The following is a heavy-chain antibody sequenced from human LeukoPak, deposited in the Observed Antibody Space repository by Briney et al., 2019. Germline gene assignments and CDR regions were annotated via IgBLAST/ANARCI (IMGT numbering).Heavy chain of an antibody. Sequence: GGSLRLSCAASGFTFDDYGMSWVRQAPGKGLEWVSTISGAGDNTNNADSVTGRFTISRDNSKNILYLQMNSLRAEDTAVYYCAKDYSVSNWCFDLWGRGTLVTVSS. V-gene: IGHV3-23*01. CDR2: ISGAGDNT. D-gene: IGHD5/OR15-5a*01. CDR3: AKDYSVSNWCFDL. J-gene: IGHJ2*01. CDR1: GFTFDDYG.